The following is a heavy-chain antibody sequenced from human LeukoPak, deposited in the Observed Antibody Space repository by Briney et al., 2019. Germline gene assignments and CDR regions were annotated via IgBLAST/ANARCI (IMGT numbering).Heavy chain of an antibody. CDR3: AREGDSSGYFLPNWFDP. CDR2: IIPILGIA. CDR1: GGTFSSYA. Sequence: SVTVSCKASGGTFSSYAISWVRQAPGQGLEWMGRIIPILGIANYAQKFQGRVTITADKSTSTAYMELSSLRSEDTAVYYCAREGDSSGYFLPNWFDPWGQGTLVTVSS. V-gene: IGHV1-69*04. J-gene: IGHJ5*02. D-gene: IGHD3-22*01.